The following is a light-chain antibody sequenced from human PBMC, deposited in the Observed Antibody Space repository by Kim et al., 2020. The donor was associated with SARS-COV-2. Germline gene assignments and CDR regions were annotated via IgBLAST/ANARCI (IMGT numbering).Light chain of an antibody. Sequence: LSPGERATLSCRASQSVSSTYLAWYQQKPGKAPRLLIYGASSRATGIPDRFSGSGSGTDFTLTISRLEPEDFAVYYCQQYASTWWTFGQGTKLEI. V-gene: IGKV3-20*01. J-gene: IGKJ1*01. CDR2: GAS. CDR3: QQYASTWWT. CDR1: QSVSSTY.